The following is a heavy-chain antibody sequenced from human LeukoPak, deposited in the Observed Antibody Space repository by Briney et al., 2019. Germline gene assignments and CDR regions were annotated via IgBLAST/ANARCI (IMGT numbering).Heavy chain of an antibody. CDR1: GGSISSYY. Sequence: SETLSHTCTVSGGSISSYYWSWIRQPPGKGLEWIGYIYYSGSTNYNPSLKSRVTISVDTSKNQFSLKLSSVTAADTAVYYCARVAAVEMATLPGAFDIWGQGTMVTVSS. CDR3: ARVAAVEMATLPGAFDI. CDR2: IYYSGST. D-gene: IGHD5-24*01. J-gene: IGHJ3*02. V-gene: IGHV4-59*01.